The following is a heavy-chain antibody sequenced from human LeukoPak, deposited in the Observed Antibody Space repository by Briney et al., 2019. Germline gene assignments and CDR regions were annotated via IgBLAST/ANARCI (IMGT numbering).Heavy chain of an antibody. J-gene: IGHJ4*02. V-gene: IGHV3-33*06. D-gene: IGHD1-26*01. Sequence: PGRSLRLSCAASGFTFSNYGMHWVRQTPDKGLEWVAIIWNDGTYDYYADSVKGRFTISRDNSKNMLYLQMNGLRAEDTAVYYCAKPTRGGGGSFLIEQWGQGTLVTVSS. CDR1: GFTFSNYG. CDR3: AKPTRGGGGSFLIEQ. CDR2: IWNDGTYD.